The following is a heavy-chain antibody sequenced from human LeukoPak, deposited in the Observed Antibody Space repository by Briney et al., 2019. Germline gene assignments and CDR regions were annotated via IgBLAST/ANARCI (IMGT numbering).Heavy chain of an antibody. CDR1: GFSFTNFW. J-gene: IGHJ4*02. CDR2: IHSDGNEK. CDR3: ARGDAFSGDH. Sequence: GGSLRLSCAVSGFSFTNFWMSWVRRAPARGLEWVANIHSDGNEKYHVESVKSRFTISRDNTKNLLFLQMNGLRVEDTAVYYCARGDAFSGDHWGQGTLVTVSS. V-gene: IGHV3-7*04.